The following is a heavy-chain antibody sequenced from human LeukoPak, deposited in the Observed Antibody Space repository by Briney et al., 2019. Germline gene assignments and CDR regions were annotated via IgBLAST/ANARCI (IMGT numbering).Heavy chain of an antibody. CDR2: ISSSSSTI. CDR3: ARVQGTIFGVVNLDY. Sequence: GGSLRLSCAASGFTFSSYSMYWVHQAPGKGLEWVSYISSSSSTIYYADSVKGRFTISRDNAKNSLYLQMNSLRAEETAVYYCARVQGTIFGVVNLDYWGQGTLVTVSS. J-gene: IGHJ4*02. CDR1: GFTFSSYS. D-gene: IGHD3-3*01. V-gene: IGHV3-48*01.